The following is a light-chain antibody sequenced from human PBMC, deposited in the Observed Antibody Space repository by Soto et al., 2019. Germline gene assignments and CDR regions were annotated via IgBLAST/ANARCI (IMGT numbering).Light chain of an antibody. Sequence: DIVMTQSPDSMAVSLGERATINCKSSQNILYSSNNKNYLAWYQQKPGQPPKLLISWSSTRASGVSDRFSGSESWTDFTLTISSQQAEYVAVYYCLQYYNLYTFGQGTKLEI. V-gene: IGKV4-1*01. CDR3: LQYYNLYT. CDR1: QNILYSSNNKNY. J-gene: IGKJ2*01. CDR2: WSS.